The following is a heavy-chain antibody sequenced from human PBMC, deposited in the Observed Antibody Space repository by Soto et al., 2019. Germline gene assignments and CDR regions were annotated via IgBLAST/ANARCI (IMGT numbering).Heavy chain of an antibody. J-gene: IGHJ4*02. V-gene: IGHV3-21*01. Sequence: GGSLRLSCAVSGFTLTNYGINWVRQAPGKGLEWVSSVSKSDYTYYSDSVKGRFTISRDNAQNSVSLQMNNLRAEDAAVYYCAREDSIIIPAVADFWGQGTLVTVSS. D-gene: IGHD6-19*01. CDR2: VSKSDYT. CDR3: AREDSIIIPAVADF. CDR1: GFTLTNYG.